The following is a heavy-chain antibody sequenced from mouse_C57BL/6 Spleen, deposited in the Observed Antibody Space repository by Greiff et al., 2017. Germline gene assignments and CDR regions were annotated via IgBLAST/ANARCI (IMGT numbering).Heavy chain of an antibody. CDR3: ARGDGPYYFDY. CDR2: ISYDGSN. CDR1: GYSITSGYY. D-gene: IGHD1-2*01. Sequence: EVQLVESGPGLVKPSQSLSLTCSVTGYSITSGYYWNWIRQFPGNKLEWMGYISYDGSNNYNPSLKNRISITRDTSKNQFFLKLNSVTTEDTATYYCARGDGPYYFDYWGQGTTLTVSS. V-gene: IGHV3-6*01. J-gene: IGHJ2*01.